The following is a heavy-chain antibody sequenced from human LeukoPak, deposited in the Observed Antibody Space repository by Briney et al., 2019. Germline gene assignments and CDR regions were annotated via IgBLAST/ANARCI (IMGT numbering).Heavy chain of an antibody. CDR1: GFTFSSYS. CDR3: ARWGGYSGYDSDY. CDR2: ISSSSSYI. D-gene: IGHD5-12*01. V-gene: IGHV3-21*01. J-gene: IGHJ4*02. Sequence: GGSLRLSCAASGFTFSSYSMNWVRQAPGKGLEWVASISSSSSYIYYADSVKGRFTISRDNAKNSLYLQMNSLRAEDTAVYYCARWGGYSGYDSDYWGQGTPVTVSS.